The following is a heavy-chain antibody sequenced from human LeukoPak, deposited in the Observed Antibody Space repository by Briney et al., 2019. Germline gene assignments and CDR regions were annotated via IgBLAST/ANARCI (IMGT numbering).Heavy chain of an antibody. CDR3: ARGDDFWSGSEPLDY. D-gene: IGHD3-3*01. CDR2: ISAYNGNT. Sequence: ASVKVSCKASGYTSTSYGISWVRQAPGQGLEWMGWISAYNGNTNYAQKLQGRVTMTTDTSTSTAYMELRSLRSDDTAVYYCARGDDFWSGSEPLDYWGQGTLVTVSS. V-gene: IGHV1-18*01. J-gene: IGHJ4*02. CDR1: GYTSTSYG.